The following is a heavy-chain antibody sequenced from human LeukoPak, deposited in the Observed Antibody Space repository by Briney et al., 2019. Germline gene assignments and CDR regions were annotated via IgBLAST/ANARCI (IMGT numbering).Heavy chain of an antibody. CDR1: GFSVSNNY. D-gene: IGHD3-3*01. V-gene: IGHV3-48*01. Sequence: GGSLRLSCAASGFSVSNNYMSWVRQAPGKGLEWVSYISSSSSTIYYADSVKGRFTISRDNAKNSLYLQMNSLRAEDTAVYYCAREARYDFWREYYFDYWGQGTLVTVSS. CDR2: ISSSSSTI. CDR3: AREARYDFWREYYFDY. J-gene: IGHJ4*02.